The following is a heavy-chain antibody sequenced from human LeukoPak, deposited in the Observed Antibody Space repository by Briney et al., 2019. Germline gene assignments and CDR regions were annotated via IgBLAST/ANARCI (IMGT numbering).Heavy chain of an antibody. V-gene: IGHV1-69*13. CDR1: DYTFTPYG. CDR2: IIPIFGTA. CDR3: ARDQSSVDASDI. Sequence: SVKVSCKASDYTFTPYGISWVRQAPGQGLEWMGGIIPIFGTANYAQKFQGRVTITADESTSTAYMELSSLRSEDTAVYYCARDQSSVDASDIWGQGTMVTVSS. D-gene: IGHD5/OR15-5a*01. J-gene: IGHJ3*02.